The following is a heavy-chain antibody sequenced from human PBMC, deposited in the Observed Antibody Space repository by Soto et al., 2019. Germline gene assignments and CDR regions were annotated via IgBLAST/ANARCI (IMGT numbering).Heavy chain of an antibody. CDR1: GGSISSYY. J-gene: IGHJ5*02. Sequence: PSATLSPTCPVSGGSISSYYWSWLRPPPREGLGWIGYIYYSGSTNYNPSLKSRVTISVDTSKNQFSLKLSSVTAADTALYYCARVGLHLGELSPFDPWGQGTLVTVSS. V-gene: IGHV4-59*01. D-gene: IGHD3-16*02. CDR3: ARVGLHLGELSPFDP. CDR2: IYYSGST.